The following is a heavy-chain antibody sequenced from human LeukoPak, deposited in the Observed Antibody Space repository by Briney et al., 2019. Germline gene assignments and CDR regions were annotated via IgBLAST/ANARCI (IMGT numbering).Heavy chain of an antibody. J-gene: IGHJ5*02. D-gene: IGHD1-26*01. V-gene: IGHV1-18*01. Sequence: GASVKVSCKASGYTFTNYAISWVRQAPGQGLEWMGWISGYNGNTNYAQKLQGRVTMTTDTSTRTAYMELRSLRSDDTAVYYCARESVGAAQTGRDWFDPWGQGTLVTVSS. CDR3: ARESVGAAQTGRDWFDP. CDR2: ISGYNGNT. CDR1: GYTFTNYA.